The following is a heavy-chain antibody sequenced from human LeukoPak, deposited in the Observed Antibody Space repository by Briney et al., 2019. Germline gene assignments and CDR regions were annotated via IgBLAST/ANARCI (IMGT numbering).Heavy chain of an antibody. D-gene: IGHD3-16*02. CDR2: INHSGST. J-gene: IGHJ6*02. CDR3: ARGTHSRYYYYYYGMDV. Sequence: SETLSLTCAVYGGSFSGYYWSWIRQPPGKGPEWIGEINHSGSTNYNPSLKSRVTISVDTSKNQFSLKLSSVTAADTAVYYCARGTHSRYYYYYYGMDVWGQGTTVTVSS. CDR1: GGSFSGYY. V-gene: IGHV4-34*01.